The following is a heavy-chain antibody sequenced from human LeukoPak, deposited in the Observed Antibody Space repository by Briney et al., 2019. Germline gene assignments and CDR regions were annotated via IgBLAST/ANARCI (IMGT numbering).Heavy chain of an antibody. D-gene: IGHD6-19*01. CDR1: GHTFTSYA. Sequence: GASVKVSCKASGHTFTSYAMNWVRQAPGQGLEWMGWINTNTGNPTYAQGFTGRFVFSLDTSVSTAYLQISSLKAEDTAVYYCASEGRQWLATFDYWGQGTLVTVSS. V-gene: IGHV7-4-1*02. CDR3: ASEGRQWLATFDY. CDR2: INTNTGNP. J-gene: IGHJ4*02.